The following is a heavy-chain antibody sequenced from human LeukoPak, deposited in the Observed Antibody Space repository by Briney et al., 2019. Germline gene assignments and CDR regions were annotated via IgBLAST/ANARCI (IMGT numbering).Heavy chain of an antibody. D-gene: IGHD3-22*01. Sequence: ASVKVSCKASGYTFTSYAMHWVRQAPGQRLEWIGWINAGNGNTKYSQKFQGRVTITRDTSASTAYMELSSLRSEDTAVYYCASRSRYDSEDNAFDIWGQGTMVTVSS. CDR1: GYTFTSYA. J-gene: IGHJ3*02. CDR3: ASRSRYDSEDNAFDI. V-gene: IGHV1-3*01. CDR2: INAGNGNT.